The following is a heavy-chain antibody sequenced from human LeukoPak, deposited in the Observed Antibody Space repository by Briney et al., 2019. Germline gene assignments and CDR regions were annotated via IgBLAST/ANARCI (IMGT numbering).Heavy chain of an antibody. J-gene: IGHJ5*02. CDR2: ISYDGSHK. V-gene: IGHV3-30*04. D-gene: IGHD3-16*02. Sequence: GRSLRLSCAASGFTFSSYAMHWVRQAPGKGLEWVTIISYDGSHKEYADSVKGRFTISRDNPKSTLYLQMNSLRREDTAVYYCARDGGPPDYVWGTYRYTNSFDPWGQGTLVTVSS. CDR1: GFTFSSYA. CDR3: ARDGGPPDYVWGTYRYTNSFDP.